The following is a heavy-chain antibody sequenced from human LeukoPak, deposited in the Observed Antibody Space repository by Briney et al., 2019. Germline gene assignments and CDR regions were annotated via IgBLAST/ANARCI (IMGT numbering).Heavy chain of an antibody. CDR1: GYTFTGYY. D-gene: IGHD6-19*01. Sequence: GASVKVSCKASGYTFTGYYMHWVRQAPGQGLEWMGWINPNSGGTNYAQKFQGRVTMTRDTSISTAYVELSRLRSDDTAVYYCARVVAEYYYYYGMDVWGQGTTVTVSS. CDR2: INPNSGGT. J-gene: IGHJ6*02. V-gene: IGHV1-2*02. CDR3: ARVVAEYYYYYGMDV.